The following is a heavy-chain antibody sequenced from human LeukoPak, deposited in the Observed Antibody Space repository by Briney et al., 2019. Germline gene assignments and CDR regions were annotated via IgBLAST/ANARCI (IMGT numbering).Heavy chain of an antibody. CDR1: GFTFSSYA. CDR3: ARAGRVTTTYWYFDV. D-gene: IGHD4-17*01. Sequence: GRSLRLSCAPSGFTFSSYAMHWVRQGPGKGLEWVAAISYDGSNKYYADSVKGRFTISRDNSKNTLYLRMSSLRVEDTAVYYCARAGRVTTTYWYFDVWGRGTLVTVSS. V-gene: IGHV3-30-3*01. J-gene: IGHJ2*01. CDR2: ISYDGSNK.